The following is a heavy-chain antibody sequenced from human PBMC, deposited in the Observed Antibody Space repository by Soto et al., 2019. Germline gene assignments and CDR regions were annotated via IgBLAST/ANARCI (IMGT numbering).Heavy chain of an antibody. J-gene: IGHJ4*02. Sequence: QVQLVESGGGVVQPGRSLRLSCAASGFTFSNYAIHWVRQAPGKGLEWVALLSYDGNNIHYADSVKGRFTVSRDNYKNTRFLQMNSLRAEDTALDYCARGPIGDAAMVTNYFDYWGQGTLVTVSS. CDR3: ARGPIGDAAMVTNYFDY. V-gene: IGHV3-30-3*01. CDR2: LSYDGNNI. CDR1: GFTFSNYA. D-gene: IGHD5-18*01.